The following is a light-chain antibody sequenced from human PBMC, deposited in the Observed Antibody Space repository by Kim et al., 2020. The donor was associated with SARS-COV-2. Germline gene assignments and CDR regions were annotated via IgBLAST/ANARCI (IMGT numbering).Light chain of an antibody. CDR2: RNN. V-gene: IGLV1-47*01. Sequence: QSVPTQPPSASGTPGQRVTISCSGSSSNIGSNYVYWYQQLPGTAPKLLIYRNNQRPSGVPDRFSGSKSDTSASLAISGLRSEDEADYYCATWDDSLSGHWVFGGGTKVTVL. CDR3: ATWDDSLSGHWV. J-gene: IGLJ3*02. CDR1: SSNIGSNY.